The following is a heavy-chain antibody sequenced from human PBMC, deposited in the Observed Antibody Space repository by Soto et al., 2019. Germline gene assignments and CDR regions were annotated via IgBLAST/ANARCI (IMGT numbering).Heavy chain of an antibody. Sequence: TLSRTCTVSGGSVTRSRYYWGWIRQPPGKGLEWIGSIYYSGSTYYNPSLKSRITISIDTSKNQFSLNMNSMTAADTAVYYRATEGGVVDANWFGPWGQGTLVTVSS. CDR3: ATEGGVVDANWFGP. D-gene: IGHD3-22*01. CDR1: GGSVTRSRYY. V-gene: IGHV4-39*02. J-gene: IGHJ5*02. CDR2: IYYSGST.